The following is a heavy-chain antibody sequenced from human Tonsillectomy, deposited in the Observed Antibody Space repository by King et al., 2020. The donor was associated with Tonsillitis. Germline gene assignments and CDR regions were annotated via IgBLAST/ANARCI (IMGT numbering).Heavy chain of an antibody. CDR1: GGSISSSSYY. J-gene: IGHJ4*02. D-gene: IGHD3-9*01. CDR3: ARQEGYYDVLTGYYRAPFDY. Sequence: LQLQESGPGLVKPSETLSLTCTVSGGSISSSSYYWGWIRQPPGKGLEWIGSIYYSGSTYYNPSLKSRVPISVDTSKNQFSLKLSSVTAADTALYYCARQEGYYDVLTGYYRAPFDYWGQGTLVTVSS. V-gene: IGHV4-39*01. CDR2: IYYSGST.